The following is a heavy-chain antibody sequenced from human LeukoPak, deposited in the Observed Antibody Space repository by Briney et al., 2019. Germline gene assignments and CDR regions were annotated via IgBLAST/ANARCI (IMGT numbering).Heavy chain of an antibody. V-gene: IGHV4-4*02. CDR3: ARLQSRKLIAPYGD. CDR2: IYHSGST. Sequence: SGTLSLTCAVSGGSISSSNWWSWVRQPPGKGLEWIGEIYHSGSTNYNPSLKSRVTISVDKSKNQFSLKLSSVTAADTAVYYCARLQSRKLIAPYGDWGQGTLVTVSS. J-gene: IGHJ4*02. CDR1: GGSISSSNW. D-gene: IGHD4-17*01.